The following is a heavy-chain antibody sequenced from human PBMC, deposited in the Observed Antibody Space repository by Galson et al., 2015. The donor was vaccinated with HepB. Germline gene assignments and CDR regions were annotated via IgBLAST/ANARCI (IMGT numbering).Heavy chain of an antibody. V-gene: IGHV4-39*02. Sequence: ETLSLTCTVSGGSISSSSYFWGWIRQPPGKGPEWIGSIYYSGSTYYNPSLKSRVTISVDTSKNQFSLRLTSVTAADTAVYYCARDGGGLVGISFDYWGQGTLVTVSS. CDR3: ARDGGGLVGISFDY. CDR1: GGSISSSSYF. J-gene: IGHJ4*02. D-gene: IGHD1-26*01. CDR2: IYYSGST.